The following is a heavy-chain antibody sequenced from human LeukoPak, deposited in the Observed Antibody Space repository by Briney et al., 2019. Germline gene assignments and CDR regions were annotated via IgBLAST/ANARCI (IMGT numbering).Heavy chain of an antibody. CDR1: GFTFSSYG. CDR3: ARSPIAHIVVVPAAFFDY. CDR2: IWYDGSNK. J-gene: IGHJ4*02. V-gene: IGHV3-33*01. Sequence: GGSLRLSCAASGFTFSSYGMHWVRQAPGKGLEWVADIWYDGSNKYYADSVKGRFTISRDNSKNTLYLQMNSLRAGDTAVYYCARSPIAHIVVVPAAFFDYWGQGTLVTVSS. D-gene: IGHD2-2*01.